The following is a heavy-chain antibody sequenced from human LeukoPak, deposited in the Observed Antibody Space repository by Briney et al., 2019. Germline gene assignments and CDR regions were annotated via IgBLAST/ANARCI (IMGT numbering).Heavy chain of an antibody. J-gene: IGHJ3*02. CDR3: ARPLVGATPSTAFDI. V-gene: IGHV3-64*01. Sequence: GGSLRLSCAASGFTFSSYAMHWVRQAPGKGLEYVSAISSNGGSTYYANSVKGRFTISRDNSKNTLYLQMGSLRAEDMAVYYCARPLVGATPSTAFDIWGQGTMVTVSS. D-gene: IGHD1-26*01. CDR2: ISSNGGST. CDR1: GFTFSSYA.